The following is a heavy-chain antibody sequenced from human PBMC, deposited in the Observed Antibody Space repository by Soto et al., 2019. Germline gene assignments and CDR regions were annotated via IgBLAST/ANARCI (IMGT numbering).Heavy chain of an antibody. CDR2: IIPIFGTA. V-gene: IGHV1-69*01. D-gene: IGHD1-26*01. J-gene: IGHJ4*02. CDR3: ARVDSGSYFFLDY. Sequence: SCKASGGTFSSYAISWVRQAPGQGLEWMGGIIPIFGTANYAQKFQGRVTITADESTSTAYMELSSLRSEDTAVYYCARVDSGSYFFLDYWGQGTLVTVSS. CDR1: GGTFSSYA.